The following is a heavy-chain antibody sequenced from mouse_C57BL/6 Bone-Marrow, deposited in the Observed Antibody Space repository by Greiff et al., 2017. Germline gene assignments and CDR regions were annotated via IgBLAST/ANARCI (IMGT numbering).Heavy chain of an antibody. Sequence: QVQLQQSGPELVKPGASVKISCKASGYAFSSSWMNWVKQRPGKGLEWIGRIYPGDGDTNYNGKFKGKATLTADKSSSTAYMQRSSLTSEDSAVYFCARRDYDYEAYWGQGTLVTVSA. CDR2: IYPGDGDT. D-gene: IGHD2-4*01. V-gene: IGHV1-82*01. CDR3: ARRDYDYEAY. CDR1: GYAFSSSW. J-gene: IGHJ3*01.